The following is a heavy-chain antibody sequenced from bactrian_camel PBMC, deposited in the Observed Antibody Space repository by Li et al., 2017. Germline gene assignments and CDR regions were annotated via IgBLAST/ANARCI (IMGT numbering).Heavy chain of an antibody. V-gene: IGHV3-3*01. CDR1: GATGSTYT. J-gene: IGHJ4*01. D-gene: IGHD5*01. CDR2: IPAYTGMT. Sequence: HVQLVESGGGSVQTGESLRLSCAASGATGSTYTMSWFRQAPGKEREGVASIPAYTGMTAYAESVKGRFTISRDNDKNTVFLQMDSLKPEDTAMYYWGADYPGFHRPEGCDLDFPYKGQGTQVTVS.